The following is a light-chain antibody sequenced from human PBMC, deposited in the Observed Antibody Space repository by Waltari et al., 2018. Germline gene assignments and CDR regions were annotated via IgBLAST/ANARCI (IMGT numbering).Light chain of an antibody. Sequence: QSVLTQPPSVSGAPGQRVTHSCSGSTSNLGAPYDVHGYQQHPVTAPKLLIFANVHRPSGVPDRFSGSKSGTSASLAITGLQAEDEADYYCQSYDRRLEVIFGGGTKLAVL. J-gene: IGLJ2*01. V-gene: IGLV1-40*01. CDR2: ANV. CDR1: TSNLGAPYD. CDR3: QSYDRRLEVI.